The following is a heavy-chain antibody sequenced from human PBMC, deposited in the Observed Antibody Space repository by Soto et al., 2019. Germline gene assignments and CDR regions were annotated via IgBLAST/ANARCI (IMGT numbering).Heavy chain of an antibody. D-gene: IGHD3-10*01. CDR3: AREIEGSWTCAFDI. V-gene: IGHV1-2*02. CDR1: GYTFSDYH. J-gene: IGHJ3*02. CDR2: INPNTGRT. Sequence: QVQLVQSGAEVKKPGDSVKVSCKASGYTFSDYHIYWVRQAPGQGLEWVGWINPNTGRTNSAQKVQGRVALTRDTSSSTAYMELSSLSSDDTAVYYCAREIEGSWTCAFDIWGQGTMVSVSS.